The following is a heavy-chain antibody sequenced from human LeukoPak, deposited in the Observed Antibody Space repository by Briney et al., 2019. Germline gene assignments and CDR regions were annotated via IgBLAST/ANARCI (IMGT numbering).Heavy chain of an antibody. V-gene: IGHV1-2*02. D-gene: IGHD3-22*01. J-gene: IGHJ3*02. CDR1: GYTFTGYY. Sequence: GASVKVSCKASGYTFTGYYMHWVRQAPGQGLEWMGWINPNSGGTNYAQKFQGRVTMTRDTSISTAYMELSRLRSDDTAVYYCATSGDYYDSSGYCDAFDIWGQGTMVTVSS. CDR3: ATSGDYYDSSGYCDAFDI. CDR2: INPNSGGT.